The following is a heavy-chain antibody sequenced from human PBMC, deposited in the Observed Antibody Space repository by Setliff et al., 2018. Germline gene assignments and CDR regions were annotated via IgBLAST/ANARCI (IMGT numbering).Heavy chain of an antibody. Sequence: SETLSLTCTVSGASISSGGYYWSWIRQPPGKGLEWIGYMYYSGDTNYNPSLKSRVTISVDTSKNQFSLELRSVTAADTAVYYCARLPPLHTPMALTFDYWGQGILVTVSS. J-gene: IGHJ4*02. D-gene: IGHD5-18*01. V-gene: IGHV4-61*08. CDR2: MYYSGDT. CDR3: ARLPPLHTPMALTFDY. CDR1: GASISSGGYY.